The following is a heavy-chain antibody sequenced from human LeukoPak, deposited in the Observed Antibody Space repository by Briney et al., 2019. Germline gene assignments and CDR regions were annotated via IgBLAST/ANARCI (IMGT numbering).Heavy chain of an antibody. J-gene: IGHJ4*02. CDR2: IYYSGST. D-gene: IGHD6-19*01. Sequence: PSETLSLTCTVSGGSISSYYWSWIRQPPGKGLEGIGYIYYSGSTNYNPSLKSRVTISVDTSKNQFSLKLSSVTAADTAVYYCARLVAVAGPFDYWGQGTLVTVSS. CDR1: GGSISSYY. V-gene: IGHV4-59*01. CDR3: ARLVAVAGPFDY.